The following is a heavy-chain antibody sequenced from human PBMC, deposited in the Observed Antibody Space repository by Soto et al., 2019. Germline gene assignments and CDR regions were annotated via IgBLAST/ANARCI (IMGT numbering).Heavy chain of an antibody. J-gene: IGHJ6*02. CDR1: GGTFSSYA. Sequence: SVKVSCKASGGTFSSYAISWVRQAPGQGLEWMGGIIPIFGTANYAQKFQGRVTITADKSTSTAYMELSSLRSEGTAVYYCASRFAQLYDFWSGYWSMDVWGQGTTVTVSS. V-gene: IGHV1-69*06. CDR3: ASRFAQLYDFWSGYWSMDV. D-gene: IGHD3-3*01. CDR2: IIPIFGTA.